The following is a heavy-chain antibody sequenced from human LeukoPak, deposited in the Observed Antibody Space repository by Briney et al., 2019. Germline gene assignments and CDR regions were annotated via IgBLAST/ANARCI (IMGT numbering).Heavy chain of an antibody. J-gene: IGHJ3*02. CDR2: IIPIFGTA. Sequence: SVKVSCKASGGTFSSYAISWVRQAPGQGLEWMGGIIPIFGTANYAQKFQGRVTITADESTSTAYMELSSLRSEDTAVYYCARAGKGYPKGAFDIWGQGTMVTVSS. D-gene: IGHD3-10*01. CDR3: ARAGKGYPKGAFDI. V-gene: IGHV1-69*13. CDR1: GGTFSSYA.